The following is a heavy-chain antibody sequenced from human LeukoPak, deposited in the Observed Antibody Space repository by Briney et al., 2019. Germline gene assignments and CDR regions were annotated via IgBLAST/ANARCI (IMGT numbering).Heavy chain of an antibody. Sequence: PGGSLRLSCAASGFTFSGSAMHWVRQASGKGLEWVGRIRSKANSYATAYAASVKGRFTISRDDSKNTAYLQMNSLKTEDTAVYYCTGSESSSWYLTWNYWGQGTLVTVSS. V-gene: IGHV3-73*01. CDR1: GFTFSGSA. CDR3: TGSESSSWYLTWNY. D-gene: IGHD6-13*01. J-gene: IGHJ4*02. CDR2: IRSKANSYAT.